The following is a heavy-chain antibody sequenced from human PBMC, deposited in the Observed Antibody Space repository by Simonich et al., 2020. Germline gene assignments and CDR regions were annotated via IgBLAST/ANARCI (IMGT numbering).Heavy chain of an antibody. D-gene: IGHD7-27*01. V-gene: IGHV3-30*07. CDR1: GFTFSSYA. J-gene: IGHJ5*02. CDR3: ARDRNWGWFDP. Sequence: QVQLVESGGGVVQPGRSLRLSCAASGFTFSSYAMHWVRQAPGKGLGWVEVRSYDGSNKYYADSGKGRFTISRDNSKNTLYLQMNSLRAEDTAVYYCARDRNWGWFDPWGQGTLVTVSS. CDR2: RSYDGSNK.